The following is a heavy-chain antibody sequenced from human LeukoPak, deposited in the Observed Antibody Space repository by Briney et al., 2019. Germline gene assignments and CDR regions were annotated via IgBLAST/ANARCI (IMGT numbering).Heavy chain of an antibody. CDR2: IIPILGIA. J-gene: IGHJ4*02. CDR3: ARGTTIFGVVTNPAHPYYFDY. D-gene: IGHD3-3*01. CDR1: GGTFSSYA. Sequence: GASVKVSCKASGGTFSSYATSWVRQAPGQGLEWMGRIIPILGIANYAQKFQGRVTITADKSTSTAYMELSSLRSEDTAVYYCARGTTIFGVVTNPAHPYYFDYWGQGTLVTVSS. V-gene: IGHV1-69*04.